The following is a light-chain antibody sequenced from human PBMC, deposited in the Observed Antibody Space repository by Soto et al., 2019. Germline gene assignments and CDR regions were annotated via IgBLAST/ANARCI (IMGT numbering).Light chain of an antibody. CDR3: QKYNSAPLT. J-gene: IGKJ4*01. Sequence: DIQMAQSPSSLSASLGDRVTITCRASQGIGVYLAWFQQKPGKVPKLLIYAASALQSGVPSRFSGSGSGTDFTLTISSLQPEDIATYYCQKYNSAPLTFGGGTKVDIK. V-gene: IGKV1-27*01. CDR1: QGIGVY. CDR2: AAS.